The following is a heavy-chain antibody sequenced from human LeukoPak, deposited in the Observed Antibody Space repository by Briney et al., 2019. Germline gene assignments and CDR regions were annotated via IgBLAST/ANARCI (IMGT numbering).Heavy chain of an antibody. CDR2: ISNNGGYT. CDR1: GFTFSSSA. V-gene: IGHV3-23*01. Sequence: GGSLRLSCAASGFTFSSSAMSWVRQAPGKGLEWVSAISNNGGYTYYADSVQGRFTISRDNSESTLCLQMNSLRAEDTAVYYCAKGSSSSGYYWGQGTLVTVSS. J-gene: IGHJ4*02. D-gene: IGHD6-6*01. CDR3: AKGSSSSGYY.